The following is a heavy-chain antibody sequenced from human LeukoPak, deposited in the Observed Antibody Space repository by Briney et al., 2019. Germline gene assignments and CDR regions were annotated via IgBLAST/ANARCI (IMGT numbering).Heavy chain of an antibody. CDR3: AGKSPARRVDNYYYMDV. CDR2: IIPIFGTA. CDR1: GGTFSSYA. Sequence: ASVKVSCKASGGTFSSYAISWVRQAPGQGLEWMGGIIPIFGTANYAQKFQGRVTITADESTSTAYMELSSLRSEDTAVYYCAGKSPARRVDNYYYMDVWGKRTTVTVSS. J-gene: IGHJ6*03. V-gene: IGHV1-69*13. D-gene: IGHD6-6*01.